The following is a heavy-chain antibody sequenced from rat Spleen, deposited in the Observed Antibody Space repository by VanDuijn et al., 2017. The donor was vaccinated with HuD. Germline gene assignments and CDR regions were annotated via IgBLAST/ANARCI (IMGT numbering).Heavy chain of an antibody. CDR3: GRDNNYKAY. J-gene: IGHJ2*01. CDR2: INSAGST. D-gene: IGHD1-10*01. CDR1: GYSITSNY. V-gene: IGHV3-3*01. Sequence: EVQLQGSGPGLVKPSQSLSLTCSVTGYSITSNYWGWIRKFPGNKLEWMGYINSAGSTNYNPSLKSRISITRDTSKNQFFLQVNSVTTEDTATYYCGRDNNYKAYWGQGVMVTVSS.